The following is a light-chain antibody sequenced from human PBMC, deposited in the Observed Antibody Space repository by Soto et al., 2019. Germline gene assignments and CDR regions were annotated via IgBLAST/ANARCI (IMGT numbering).Light chain of an antibody. J-gene: IGLJ3*02. Sequence: QAVVTQEPSLTMSPGGTFTLTCASSTGAVSGYYPNWFQQKPGQAPRSLIYSTSNKHSWTPARFSGSLLGGKAALTLSDVQPEDEAEYYCLLHYGTGTAHRWVFGGGTKLTVL. CDR2: STS. CDR1: TGAVSGYY. CDR3: LLHYGTGTAHRWV. V-gene: IGLV7-43*01.